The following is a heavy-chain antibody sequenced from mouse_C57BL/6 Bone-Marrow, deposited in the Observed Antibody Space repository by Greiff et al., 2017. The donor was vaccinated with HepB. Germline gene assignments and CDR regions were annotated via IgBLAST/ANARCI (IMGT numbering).Heavy chain of an antibody. CDR1: GYTFTSYW. D-gene: IGHD2-4*01. Sequence: QVQLQQPGAELVRPGTSVKLSCKASGYTFTSYWMHWVKQRPGQGLEWIGVIDPSDSYTNYNQKFKGKATLTVDTSSSTAYMQLSSLTSEDSAVYNCARRGYDYDENYFDYWGQGTTLTVSS. J-gene: IGHJ2*01. CDR2: IDPSDSYT. CDR3: ARRGYDYDENYFDY. V-gene: IGHV1-59*01.